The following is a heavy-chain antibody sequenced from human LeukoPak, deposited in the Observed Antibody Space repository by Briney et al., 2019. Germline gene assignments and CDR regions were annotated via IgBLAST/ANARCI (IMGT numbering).Heavy chain of an antibody. V-gene: IGHV3-21*01. CDR2: ISSSSSYI. CDR1: GFTFSSYS. J-gene: IGHJ3*02. Sequence: PGGSLRLSCAASGFTFSSYSMNWVRQAPGKGLEWVSSISSSSSYIYYADSVKGRFTISIDNAKNSLYLQMNSLRAEDTDVYYCARDRIHAFDIWGQGTMVTVSS. CDR3: ARDRIHAFDI.